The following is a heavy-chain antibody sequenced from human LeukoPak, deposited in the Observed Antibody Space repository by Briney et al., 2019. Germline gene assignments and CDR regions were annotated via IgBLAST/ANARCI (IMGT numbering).Heavy chain of an antibody. CDR3: AKDRLVYGSGTYPLDY. CDR2: IRYDGSVK. V-gene: IGHV3-30*02. J-gene: IGHJ4*02. Sequence: TGGSLRLSCAASGFSFSTYGMHWVRQAPGKGLEWVAFIRYDGSVKDYADSVKGRFTISRDNSKNTLHLQMNSLRAEDTAVYYCAKDRLVYGSGTYPLDYWGQGTLVTVSS. D-gene: IGHD3-10*01. CDR1: GFSFSTYG.